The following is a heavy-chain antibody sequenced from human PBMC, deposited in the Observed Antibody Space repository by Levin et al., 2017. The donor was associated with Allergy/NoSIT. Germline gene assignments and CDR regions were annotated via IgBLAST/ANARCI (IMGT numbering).Heavy chain of an antibody. CDR2: IYYSGTT. CDR3: AREPGDSSISAGWFDP. D-gene: IGHD1-14*01. Sequence: PSETLSLTCTVSGGSISGYYWSWIRQPPGQGLEWIAYIYYSGTTNYNPSLKSRVTISVDTSNNQFSLKLTSVTAADTAVYYCAREPGDSSISAGWFDPWGQGTLVTVSS. J-gene: IGHJ5*02. CDR1: GGSISGYY. V-gene: IGHV4-59*01.